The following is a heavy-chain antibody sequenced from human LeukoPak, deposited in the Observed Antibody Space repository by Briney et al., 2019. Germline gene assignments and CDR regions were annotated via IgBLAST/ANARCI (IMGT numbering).Heavy chain of an antibody. V-gene: IGHV3-53*01. Sequence: PGGSLGLSCAASGFTVSSNYMSWVRQAPGKGLEWVSVIYSGGSTYYADSVKGRFTISRDNSKNTLYLQMNSLRAEDTAVYYCASRPAATPYYYYYGMDVWGQGTTVTVSS. CDR2: IYSGGST. J-gene: IGHJ6*02. CDR3: ASRPAATPYYYYYGMDV. CDR1: GFTVSSNY. D-gene: IGHD2-2*01.